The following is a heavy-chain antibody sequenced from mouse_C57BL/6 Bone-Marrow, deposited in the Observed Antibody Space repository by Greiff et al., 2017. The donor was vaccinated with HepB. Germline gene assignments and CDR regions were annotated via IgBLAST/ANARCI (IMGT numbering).Heavy chain of an antibody. V-gene: IGHV5-6*01. CDR3: ASFGRGFAY. CDR1: GFTFSSYG. Sequence: EVKLVESGGDLVKPGGSLKLSCAASGFTFSSYGMSWVRQTPDKRLEWVATISSGGSYIYYPDSVKGRFTISRDNAKNTLYLQMSSLKSEDTAMYYCASFGRGFAYWGQGTLVTVSA. J-gene: IGHJ3*01. CDR2: ISSGGSYI.